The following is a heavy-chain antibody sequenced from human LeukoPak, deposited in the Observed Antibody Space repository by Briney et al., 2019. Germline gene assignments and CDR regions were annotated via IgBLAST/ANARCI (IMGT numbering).Heavy chain of an antibody. CDR1: GFTFSSYA. V-gene: IGHV3-23*01. Sequence: PGGSLRLSCTASGFTFSSYALSWVRQAPGQGLEWVSATSGNGAKTYYADSVKGRFTISRDNSKNTLYLQMKSLRVEDTAVYYCAKDRRYSFDYWGQGILVTVSS. J-gene: IGHJ4*02. CDR2: TSGNGAKT. CDR3: AKDRRYSFDY. D-gene: IGHD3-10*01.